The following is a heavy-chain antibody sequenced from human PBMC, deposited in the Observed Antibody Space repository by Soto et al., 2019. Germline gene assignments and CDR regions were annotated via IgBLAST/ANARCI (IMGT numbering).Heavy chain of an antibody. CDR2: SYYSGGT. CDR3: ATPSYCSSTSCPFDY. Sequence: SETLSLTCTVSGRSISSSSYYCGWIRQPPGKGLEWIGSSYYSGGTYYNPSLKSRGTISVHTSKNQSSLKLSSVTAADTAVYYCATPSYCSSTSCPFDYWGQGTLVTVSS. CDR1: GRSISSSSYY. D-gene: IGHD2-2*01. V-gene: IGHV4-39*01. J-gene: IGHJ4*02.